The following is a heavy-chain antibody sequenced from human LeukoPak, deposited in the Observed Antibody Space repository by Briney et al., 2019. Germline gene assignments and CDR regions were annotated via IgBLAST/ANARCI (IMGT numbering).Heavy chain of an antibody. CDR3: AGSRGGPLGAFDI. V-gene: IGHV4-59*08. CDR1: GGSISSYY. CDR2: IYYSGST. D-gene: IGHD2-15*01. J-gene: IGHJ3*02. Sequence: PSETLSLTCTVSGGSISSYYWSWIRQPPGKGLEWIGYIYYSGSTDYNPSLKSRVTISVNTSKNQFSLKLTSVTAADTAVYHCAGSRGGPLGAFDIWGQGTMVTVSS.